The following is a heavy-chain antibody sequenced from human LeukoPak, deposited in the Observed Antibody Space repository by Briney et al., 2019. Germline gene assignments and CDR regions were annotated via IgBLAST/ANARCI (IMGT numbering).Heavy chain of an antibody. Sequence: GGSLRLSCAASGFTFSSYAMTWVRQTPGKGLEWVSVISGNAERTYYADSVKGRFTISRDNSKDTLYLQMSSLRADDTAVYYCAKRSYCFGASCLFDPWGQGTLVTVSS. CDR1: GFTFSSYA. CDR2: ISGNAERT. CDR3: AKRSYCFGASCLFDP. V-gene: IGHV3-23*01. D-gene: IGHD2-15*01. J-gene: IGHJ5*02.